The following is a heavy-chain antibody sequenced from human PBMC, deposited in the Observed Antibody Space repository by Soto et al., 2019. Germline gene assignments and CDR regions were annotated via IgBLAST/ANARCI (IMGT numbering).Heavy chain of an antibody. Sequence: EVQLLESGGGLVQPGGSLRLSCAASGFTFSSYAMSWVRQAPGKGLEWVSAISGSGGSTYYADSVMGRFTISRDNSKNTLYLQMNSLRAEDTAVYYCATPFDYGDYAPDYWGQGTLVTVSS. CDR1: GFTFSSYA. CDR3: ATPFDYGDYAPDY. J-gene: IGHJ4*02. V-gene: IGHV3-23*01. D-gene: IGHD4-17*01. CDR2: ISGSGGST.